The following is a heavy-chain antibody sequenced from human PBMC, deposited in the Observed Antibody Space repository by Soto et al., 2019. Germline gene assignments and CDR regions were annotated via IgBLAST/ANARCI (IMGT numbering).Heavy chain of an antibody. CDR2: ISAYNGNT. CDR1: GYTFTSYG. CDR3: ARVYNYRRVDIVSTIGDYFDY. J-gene: IGHJ4*02. Sequence: QVQLVQSGAEVKKPGASVKVSCKASGYTFTSYGISWVRQAPGQGLEWMGWISAYNGNTNYAQKLQGRVTMTTDTSTSTAYLELRSLRSDDTAVYYCARVYNYRRVDIVSTIGDYFDYWGQGPLVTVSS. V-gene: IGHV1-18*01. D-gene: IGHD5-12*01.